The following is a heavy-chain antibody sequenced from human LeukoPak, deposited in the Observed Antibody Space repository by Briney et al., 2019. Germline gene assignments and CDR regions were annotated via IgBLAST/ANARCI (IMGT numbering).Heavy chain of an antibody. CDR2: ISIYNGNT. CDR3: ASPRKGAFFYYYMDV. V-gene: IGHV1-18*01. D-gene: IGHD3-3*01. CDR1: VYTNPNYG. J-gene: IGHJ6*03. Sequence: APVKVSCKTSVYTNPNYGITWVRQAPGQGLEWMGWISIYNGNTQYAHKFQGRVTLTTDTSTNTVYMDLRSLRSDDTAVYYCASPRKGAFFYYYMDVWGKGTSVTVSS.